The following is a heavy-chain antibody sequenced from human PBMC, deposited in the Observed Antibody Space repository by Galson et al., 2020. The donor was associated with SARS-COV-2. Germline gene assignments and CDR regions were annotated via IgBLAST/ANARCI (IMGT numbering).Heavy chain of an antibody. D-gene: IGHD4-17*01. CDR1: GFTVSSNY. CDR2: IYSGGST. J-gene: IGHJ4*02. CDR3: ARDLTWGYGGTRAVDY. V-gene: IGHV3-66*01. Sequence: QAGGSLRLSCAASGFTVSSNYMSWVRQAPGKGLEWVSVIYSGGSTYYADSVKGRFTISRDNSKNTLYLQMNSLRAEDTAVYYCARDLTWGYGGTRAVDYWGQGTLVTVSS.